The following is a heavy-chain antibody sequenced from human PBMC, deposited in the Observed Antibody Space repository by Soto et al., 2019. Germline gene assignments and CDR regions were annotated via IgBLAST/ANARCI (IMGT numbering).Heavy chain of an antibody. CDR1: GFTFSTYA. V-gene: IGHV3-23*01. J-gene: IGHJ4*02. Sequence: EVQLLESGGGLVQPGGSLRLSCVASGFTFSTYAMSWVRQAPGKGLEWVSGISGSDDTTYYADSVKGRFTVSRDSSKNTLYLQMNSLRAEDTAVHYCAKGVGARRYYFDCWGQGTLVTVSS. CDR2: ISGSDDTT. CDR3: AKGVGARRYYFDC. D-gene: IGHD1-26*01.